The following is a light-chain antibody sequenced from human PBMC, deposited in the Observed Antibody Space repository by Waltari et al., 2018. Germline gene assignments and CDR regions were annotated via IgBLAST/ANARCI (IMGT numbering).Light chain of an antibody. Sequence: QSALTQPASVSGSPGQSIPISCTGTSRAVGGDTLVSWHQQHPCKAPKLIIYEVSNRPSGVSNRFSGSKSGNTASLTISGLQAEDEADYYCTSYITTRGDWVFGGGTKLTVL. CDR1: SRAVGGDTL. CDR2: EVS. J-gene: IGLJ3*02. CDR3: TSYITTRGDWV. V-gene: IGLV2-14*01.